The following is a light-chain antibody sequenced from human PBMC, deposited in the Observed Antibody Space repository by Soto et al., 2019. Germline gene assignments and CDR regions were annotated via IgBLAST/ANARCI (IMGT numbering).Light chain of an antibody. CDR2: DAS. Sequence: EIVLTQSPGTLSLSPGERATLSCRASQSVSNNYLAWYQQNPGQAPRLLIYDASRRATGIPARFSGSGSGTEFTLTISSLQSEDFAVYYCQQYNNWLITFGQGTRLEIK. V-gene: IGKV3-15*01. CDR3: QQYNNWLIT. J-gene: IGKJ5*01. CDR1: QSVSNN.